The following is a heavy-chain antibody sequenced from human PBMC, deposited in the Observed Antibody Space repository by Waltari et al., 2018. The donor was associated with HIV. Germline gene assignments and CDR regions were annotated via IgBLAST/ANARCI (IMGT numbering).Heavy chain of an antibody. CDR2: ISSSGTFT. D-gene: IGHD6-13*01. CDR3: VRDSRDNSWSLNFFDP. V-gene: IGHV3-21*01. CDR1: GFTFNSYS. J-gene: IGHJ5*02. Sequence: EVQLVESGGGSVKPGGSLRLPCRASGFTFNSYSLNWVRQAPGTGLEWISSISSSGTFTHYADSVKGRFTISRDNANKSVYLQMNSLRAEDTAVYYCVRDSRDNSWSLNFFDPWGQGTLVTVSS.